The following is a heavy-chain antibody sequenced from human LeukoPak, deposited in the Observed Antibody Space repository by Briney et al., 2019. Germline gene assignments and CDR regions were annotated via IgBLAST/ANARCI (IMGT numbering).Heavy chain of an antibody. CDR3: AKTSDNSWPFEN. CDR2: ISDKNGNT. Sequence: ASLKVSCTTSGYSFSNYGIVWVRQAPGQGLEWRGWISDKNGNTNNSQKVQGRVTLTTNSSTNIAYLDVRSLRFDDTAVYFCAKTSDNSWPFENWGQGTLVTVSS. D-gene: IGHD4-11*01. J-gene: IGHJ4*02. CDR1: GYSFSNYG. V-gene: IGHV1-18*01.